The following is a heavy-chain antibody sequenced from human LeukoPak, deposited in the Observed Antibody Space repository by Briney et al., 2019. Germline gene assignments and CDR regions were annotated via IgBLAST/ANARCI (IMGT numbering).Heavy chain of an antibody. CDR3: ARSGGDYSADNWFDP. V-gene: IGHV1-2*02. Sequence: ASVKVSCKASRYTFTGYYMHWVRQAPGQGLEWMGWINPNSGGTNYAQKFQGRVTMTRDTSISTAYMELSRLRSDDTAVYYCARSGGDYSADNWFDPWGQGTLVTVSS. D-gene: IGHD4-11*01. CDR2: INPNSGGT. J-gene: IGHJ5*02. CDR1: RYTFTGYY.